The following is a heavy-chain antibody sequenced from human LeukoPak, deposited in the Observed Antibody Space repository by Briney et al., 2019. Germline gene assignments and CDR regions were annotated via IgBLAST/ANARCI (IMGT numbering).Heavy chain of an antibody. CDR3: ARGGPRYCSSTSCYIDNWFDP. CDR1: GGSVSSGSYY. D-gene: IGHD2-2*02. CDR2: IYYSGST. J-gene: IGHJ5*02. Sequence: PSETLSLTCTVSGGSVSSGSYYWSWIRQPPGKGREWIGYIYYSGSTNYNPSLKSRVTISVDTSKNQFSLKLSSVTAADTAVYYCARGGPRYCSSTSCYIDNWFDPWGQGTLVTVSS. V-gene: IGHV4-61*01.